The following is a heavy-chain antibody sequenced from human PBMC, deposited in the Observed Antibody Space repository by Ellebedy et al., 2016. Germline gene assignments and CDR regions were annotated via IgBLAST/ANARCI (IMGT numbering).Heavy chain of an antibody. CDR2: INHSGST. D-gene: IGHD4-11*01. CDR1: GGSFSGYY. Sequence: SETLSLXXAVYGGSFSGYYWSWIRQPPGKGLEWIGEINHSGSTNYNPSLKSRVTISVDTSKNQFSLKLSSVTAADTAVYYCARGSYDYSNYEGYLSPLDYWGQGTLVTVSS. CDR3: ARGSYDYSNYEGYLSPLDY. J-gene: IGHJ4*02. V-gene: IGHV4-34*01.